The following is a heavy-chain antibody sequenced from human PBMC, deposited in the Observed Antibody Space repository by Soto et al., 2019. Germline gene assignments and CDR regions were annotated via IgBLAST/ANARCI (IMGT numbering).Heavy chain of an antibody. CDR1: GFTFSSYA. V-gene: IGHV3-23*01. CDR2: ISGSGGST. J-gene: IGHJ4*02. Sequence: EVQLLESGGGLVQPGGSLRLSCAASGFTFSSYAMSWVRQAPGKGLEWVSAISGSGGSTYYADSAKGRFTISRDNSKNTLYLQMNSLRAEDTAVYYCAKDREYYYDSSGYDDYFDYWGQGTLVTVSS. CDR3: AKDREYYYDSSGYDDYFDY. D-gene: IGHD3-22*01.